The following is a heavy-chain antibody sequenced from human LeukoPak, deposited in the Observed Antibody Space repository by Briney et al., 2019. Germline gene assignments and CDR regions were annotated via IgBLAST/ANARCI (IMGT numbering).Heavy chain of an antibody. D-gene: IGHD6-19*01. CDR3: AKWPVWGIAVTGRTFDY. CDR1: GFSFGDYA. Sequence: PGGSLRLSCTTSGFSFGDYAMSWVRQAPGKGLEWVSFTSGRGGTTFYVDSVKGRFTISRDNSKRTLFLQMNSLRAEDTAVYYCAKWPVWGIAVTGRTFDYWGQGTLVTVSS. CDR2: TSGRGGTT. J-gene: IGHJ4*02. V-gene: IGHV3-23*01.